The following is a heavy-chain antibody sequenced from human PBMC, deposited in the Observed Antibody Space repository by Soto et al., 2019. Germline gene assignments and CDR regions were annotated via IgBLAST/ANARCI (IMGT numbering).Heavy chain of an antibody. J-gene: IGHJ4*02. CDR2: ISGSGGST. CDR1: GFTLSSYA. D-gene: IGHD6-6*01. CDR3: AKPMYSSSSVFDY. V-gene: IGHV3-23*01. Sequence: VSLRRSCAGAGFTLSSYAMSWVRQAQGKGLEWVSAISGSGGSTYYADSVKGRFTISRDNSKNTLYLQMNSLRAEDTAVYCCAKPMYSSSSVFDYWGQGTLVTGSA.